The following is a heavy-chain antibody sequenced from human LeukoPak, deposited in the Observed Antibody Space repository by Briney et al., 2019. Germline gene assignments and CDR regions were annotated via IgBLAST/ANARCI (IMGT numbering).Heavy chain of an antibody. V-gene: IGHV3-21*01. J-gene: IGHJ4*02. CDR3: VRKTATEEVYFDN. Sequence: GGSLRLSCYASGFNFSTHTMNWVRQAPGKGLEWVSCISSRNSYIFYADAVRGHFIISRDNAKNSLYLQMNSLRPEDTAKYFCVRKTATEEVYFDNWGQGTPVTVSS. CDR1: GFNFSTHT. CDR2: ISSRNSYI.